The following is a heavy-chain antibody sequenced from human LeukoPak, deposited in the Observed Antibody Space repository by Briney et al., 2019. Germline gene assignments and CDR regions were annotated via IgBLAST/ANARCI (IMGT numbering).Heavy chain of an antibody. V-gene: IGHV3-7*01. CDR2: IKQDGSEK. D-gene: IGHD3-16*02. CDR3: ARKLRLGELSP. J-gene: IGHJ4*02. CDR1: GFTFSSYW. Sequence: HPGGSLRLSCTASGFTFSSYWMSWVRQAPGKGLEWVANIKQDGSEKYYVDSVKGRSTISRDNAKNSLYLQMNSLRAEDTAVYYCARKLRLGELSPWGQGTLVTVSS.